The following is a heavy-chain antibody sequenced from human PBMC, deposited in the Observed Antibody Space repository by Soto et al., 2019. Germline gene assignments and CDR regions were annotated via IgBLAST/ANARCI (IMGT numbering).Heavy chain of an antibody. CDR3: ERRERVMQFAAAAGTVDYYYYGMDV. D-gene: IGHD6-13*01. J-gene: IGHJ6*02. V-gene: IGHV1-69*12. Sequence: QVQLVQSGAEVKKPGSSVKVSCKASGGTFSSYAISWVRQAPGQGLEWMGGIIPIFGTANYAQKFQGRVTITADDSTSTAYMELSSLRSEDTAVYYCERRERVMQFAAAAGTVDYYYYGMDVWGQGTTVTVSS. CDR1: GGTFSSYA. CDR2: IIPIFGTA.